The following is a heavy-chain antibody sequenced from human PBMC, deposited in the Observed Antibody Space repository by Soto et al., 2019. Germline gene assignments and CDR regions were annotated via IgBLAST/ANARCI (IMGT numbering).Heavy chain of an antibody. CDR2: VNTNSGVT. D-gene: IGHD3-3*01. J-gene: IGHJ4*02. Sequence: ASVNFSCQPSGYTFTGYYIHRVRQAPGQALQWMGWVNTNSGVTDFSQEFRGRVTLPRDMSIDTAYMELGRLRSEDTAVYYCARATSGYSTLDYWGQGTLVTYPQ. V-gene: IGHV1-2*02. CDR1: GYTFTGYY. CDR3: ARATSGYSTLDY.